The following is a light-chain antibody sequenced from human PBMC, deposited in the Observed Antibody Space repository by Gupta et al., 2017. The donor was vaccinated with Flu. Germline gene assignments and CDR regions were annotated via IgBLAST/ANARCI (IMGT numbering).Light chain of an antibody. Sequence: QSALTQPDSVSRSPGQSITISCTGTSSDVGGYNYVSWYQQHPGKAPKLMIYEVSNRPSGVSNRFAGSKSGNTASLTISGLQAEDEADYYCSSYTSSSTLEVFGGGTKLTVL. J-gene: IGLJ2*01. V-gene: IGLV2-14*01. CDR1: SSDVGGYNY. CDR2: EVS. CDR3: SSYTSSSTLEV.